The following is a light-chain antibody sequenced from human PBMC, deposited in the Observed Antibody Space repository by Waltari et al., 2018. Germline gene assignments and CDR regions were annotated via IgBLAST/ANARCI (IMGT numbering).Light chain of an antibody. CDR3: QQYNNWPPYT. CDR2: DTS. J-gene: IGKJ2*01. V-gene: IGKV3-15*01. Sequence: EVVLTQSPATLSLSPGETATLSCRASQNVVGNLAWYQQKPGQAPRLLIYDTSTRANSIPARFSGSGSGTEFTLTISSLQSEDFAVYYCQQYNNWPPYTFGQWTKLQIK. CDR1: QNVVGN.